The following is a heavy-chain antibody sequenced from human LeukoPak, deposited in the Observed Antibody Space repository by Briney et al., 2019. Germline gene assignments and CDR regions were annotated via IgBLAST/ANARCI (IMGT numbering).Heavy chain of an antibody. D-gene: IGHD6-19*01. V-gene: IGHV3-66*01. CDR1: GFTVSSNY. CDR3: ARDVAVASFQH. CDR2: IYSDGST. J-gene: IGHJ1*01. Sequence: GGSLRLSCVASGFTVSSNYMSWVRQAPGQGLEWVSCIYSDGSTYYADSVKGRFTISRDNSKNTLYLQMNSLRAEDTAVYYCARDVAVASFQHWGQGTLVTVSS.